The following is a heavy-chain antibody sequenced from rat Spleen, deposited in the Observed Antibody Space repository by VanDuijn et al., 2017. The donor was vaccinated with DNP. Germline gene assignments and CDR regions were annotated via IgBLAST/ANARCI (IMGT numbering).Heavy chain of an antibody. V-gene: IGHV5S13*01. CDR2: ISTGGGNT. D-gene: IGHD1-6*01. J-gene: IGHJ1*01. CDR3: TRKYTTDYYWYFDF. CDR1: RFTFSNYG. Sequence: EVQLVESGGGLVQPGRFLKLSCAASRFTFSNYGMAWVRQAPTKGLEWVASISTGGGNTYYRDSVKGRFTISRDNAKSTLYLQVNSLRSEDTATYYCTRKYTTDYYWYFDFWGPGTMVTVSS.